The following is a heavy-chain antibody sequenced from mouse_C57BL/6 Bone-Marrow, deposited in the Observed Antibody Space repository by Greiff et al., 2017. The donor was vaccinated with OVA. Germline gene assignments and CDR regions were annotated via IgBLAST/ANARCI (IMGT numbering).Heavy chain of an antibody. CDR2: IYPGDGDT. CDR1: GYAFSSSW. Sequence: QVQLQQSGPELVKPGASVKISCKASGYAFSSSWMNWVKQRPGKGLEWIGRIYPGDGDTNYNGKFKGKATLTADKSSSTAYMQLSSLTSEDSAVYFCARSKGLPYWYFDVWGTGTTVTVSS. J-gene: IGHJ1*03. CDR3: ARSKGLPYWYFDV. V-gene: IGHV1-82*01. D-gene: IGHD2-2*01.